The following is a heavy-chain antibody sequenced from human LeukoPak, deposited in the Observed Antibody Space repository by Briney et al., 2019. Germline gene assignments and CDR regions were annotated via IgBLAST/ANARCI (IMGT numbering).Heavy chain of an antibody. CDR1: GGSISSYY. D-gene: IGHD3-10*01. V-gene: IGHV4-59*01. CDR2: IYYSGST. CDR3: ARDRGYLDYFDY. J-gene: IGHJ4*02. Sequence: SETLSLTCTVSGGSISSYYWSWIRQPPGKGLEWIGYIYYSGSTNYNPSLKSRVTISVDTSKNQFSLKLSSVAAADTAVYYCARDRGYLDYFDYWGQGTLVTVSS.